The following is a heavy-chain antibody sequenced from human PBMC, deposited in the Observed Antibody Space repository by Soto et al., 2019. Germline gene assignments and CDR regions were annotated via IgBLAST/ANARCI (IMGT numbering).Heavy chain of an antibody. D-gene: IGHD3-16*01. CDR1: GYIFDNYG. J-gene: IGHJ6*02. CDR3: VMVDNYVTPTPQDV. V-gene: IGHV1-18*01. CDR2: ISPYTGNT. Sequence: QVQLVQSGDEVKKPGASVKVSCKASGYIFDNYGIAWVRQAPGQGLEWMGWISPYTGNTHSATKVQGSLTMTTDTSTSTAYMDLGRLTSDDTAVYYCVMVDNYVTPTPQDVWGQGTTVTVSS.